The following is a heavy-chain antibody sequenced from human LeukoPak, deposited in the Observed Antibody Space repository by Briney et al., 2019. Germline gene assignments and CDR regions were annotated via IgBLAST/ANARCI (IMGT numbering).Heavy chain of an antibody. CDR3: ARPYQLLDGGAFDI. Sequence: PSETLSLTCTVSGGSISSSSYYWGWIRQPPGKGLEWIGSIYYSGSTYYNPSLKSRVTISVDTSKNQFSLKLSSVTAADTAVYYCARPYQLLDGGAFDIWGQGTMVTVSS. CDR1: GGSISSSSYY. CDR2: IYYSGST. D-gene: IGHD2-2*01. J-gene: IGHJ3*02. V-gene: IGHV4-39*01.